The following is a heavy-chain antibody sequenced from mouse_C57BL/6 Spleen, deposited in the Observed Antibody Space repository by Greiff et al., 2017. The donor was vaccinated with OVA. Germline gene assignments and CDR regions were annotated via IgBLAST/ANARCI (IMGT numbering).Heavy chain of an antibody. Sequence: EVQLQQSGPELVKPGASVKLSCKASGYTFTAYYMHWVKQSHGRSLEWIGYINPNNGGTSYNQKFKGKATLTVNKSSSTAYMELRSLTSEDSAVYCCARNYYGSSYGYWGQGTTLTVSS. V-gene: IGHV1-22*01. D-gene: IGHD1-1*01. CDR3: ARNYYGSSYGY. J-gene: IGHJ2*01. CDR1: GYTFTAYY. CDR2: INPNNGGT.